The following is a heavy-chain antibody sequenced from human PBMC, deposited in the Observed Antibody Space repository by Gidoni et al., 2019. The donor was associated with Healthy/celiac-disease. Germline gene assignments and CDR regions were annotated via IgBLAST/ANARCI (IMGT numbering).Heavy chain of an antibody. D-gene: IGHD2-2*01. Sequence: EVQLVESGGGLVQPGGSLRLSCAASGFPFSSYAMSWVRQAPGKGLEWVSAISGSGGSTYYADSVKGRFTISRDNSKNTLYLQMNSLRAEDTAVYYCASLGYCSSTSCAGVDPWGQGTLVTVSS. V-gene: IGHV3-23*04. J-gene: IGHJ5*02. CDR2: ISGSGGST. CDR1: GFPFSSYA. CDR3: ASLGYCSSTSCAGVDP.